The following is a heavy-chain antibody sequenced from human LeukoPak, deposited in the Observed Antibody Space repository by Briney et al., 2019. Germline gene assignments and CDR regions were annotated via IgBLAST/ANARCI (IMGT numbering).Heavy chain of an antibody. V-gene: IGHV3-23*01. CDR2: ISGSGGST. Sequence: GGSLRLSCAASGFTFSSYAMSWVRQAPGKGLEWVSAISGSGGSTYYADSVKGRFTISRDNSKNTLYLQMNSLRAEDTAVYYCAKDLGEGYNYAFSGMDVWGQGTTVTVSS. D-gene: IGHD5-24*01. CDR1: GFTFSSYA. CDR3: AKDLGEGYNYAFSGMDV. J-gene: IGHJ6*02.